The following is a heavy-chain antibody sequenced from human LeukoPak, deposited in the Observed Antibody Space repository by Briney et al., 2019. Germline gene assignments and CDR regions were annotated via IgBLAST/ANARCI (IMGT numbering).Heavy chain of an antibody. V-gene: IGHV4-59*01. CDR2: IYYSGST. Sequence: PSETLSLTXTVSGGSISSYYWSWIRQPPGKGLEWIGYIYYSGSTNYNPSLKSRVTISVDTSKNQFSLKLSSVTAADTAVYYCAREEGATRGLDYWGQGTLVTVSS. CDR3: AREEGATRGLDY. J-gene: IGHJ4*02. D-gene: IGHD1-26*01. CDR1: GGSISSYY.